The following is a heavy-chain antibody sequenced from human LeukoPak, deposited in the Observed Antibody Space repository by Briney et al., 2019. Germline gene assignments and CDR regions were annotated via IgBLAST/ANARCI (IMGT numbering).Heavy chain of an antibody. CDR2: IIPIFGTA. CDR1: GGIFSSYA. J-gene: IGHJ6*02. Sequence: ASVKVSCKASGGIFSSYAISWVRQAPGQGLEWMGGIIPIFGTANYAQKFQGRVTITADESTSTAYMELSSLRSEDTAVYYCARVRRWIQLWLPSTQANYGMDVWGQGTTVTVSS. CDR3: ARVRRWIQLWLPSTQANYGMDV. D-gene: IGHD5-18*01. V-gene: IGHV1-69*13.